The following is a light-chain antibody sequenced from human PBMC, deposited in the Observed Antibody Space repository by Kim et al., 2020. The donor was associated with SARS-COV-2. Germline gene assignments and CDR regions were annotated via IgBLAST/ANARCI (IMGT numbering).Light chain of an antibody. Sequence: ASVGNKVTHPLRGKQSDRTLFDWLQEEAGGAPKLLIYATFNLQSGVPSRFSGSGSGTDFTLTISSLQPEDFATYYCQQTYSPPRTFGQGTKVDIK. CDR3: QQTYSPPRT. CDR1: QSDRTL. CDR2: ATF. V-gene: IGKV1-39*01. J-gene: IGKJ1*01.